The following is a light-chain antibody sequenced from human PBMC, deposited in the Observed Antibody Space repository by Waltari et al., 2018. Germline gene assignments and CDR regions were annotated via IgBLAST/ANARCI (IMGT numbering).Light chain of an antibody. J-gene: IGKJ5*01. Sequence: EIVLTQSPATLSLSPGERATRSCRASQSVSSYLTWYQQKPGQAPSLLIYDASNRATGIPARFSGSGSGTEFTLTISSLEPEDFAVYYCQQRSNWPLTFGQGTRLEIK. V-gene: IGKV3-11*01. CDR1: QSVSSY. CDR3: QQRSNWPLT. CDR2: DAS.